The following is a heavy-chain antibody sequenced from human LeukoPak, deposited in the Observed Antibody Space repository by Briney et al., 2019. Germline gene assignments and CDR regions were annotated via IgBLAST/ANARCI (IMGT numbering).Heavy chain of an antibody. V-gene: IGHV4-4*07. CDR3: ARAGYSGSYSYFDY. D-gene: IGHD1-26*01. Sequence: SETLSLTCTVSGGSISNYYWSWIRQPARKGLEWIGRIYTSGSTNYNPSLKSRVTISVDKSKNQFSLTLSSVTAADTAVYYCARAGYSGSYSYFDYWGQGTLVTVSS. CDR1: GGSISNYY. CDR2: IYTSGST. J-gene: IGHJ4*02.